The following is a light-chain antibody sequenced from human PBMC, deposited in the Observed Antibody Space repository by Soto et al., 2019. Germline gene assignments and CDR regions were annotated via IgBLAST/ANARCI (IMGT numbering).Light chain of an antibody. V-gene: IGKV3-15*01. CDR2: GAS. CDR3: QQYDNWPPWT. CDR1: QSVGNN. J-gene: IGKJ1*01. Sequence: MEQTPSTQSGSRGERETFSCRASQSVGNNLAWYQQKPGQAPRLLIHGASTRAIGIPARFSGSGSGTEYTLSICSLQSEDFAVYCCQQYDNWPPWTFGQGTKVDI.